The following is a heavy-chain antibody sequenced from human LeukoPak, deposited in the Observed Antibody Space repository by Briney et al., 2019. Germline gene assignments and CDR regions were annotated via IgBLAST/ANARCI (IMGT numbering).Heavy chain of an antibody. Sequence: GGSLRLSCAASAFTYSDYWMTWVRQAPGTGLERVANINKDGSETYYVDSVRGRFTISRDNAKNSVYLQMNSLRDDDTAVYYCTRDKGWQQFDSWGQGTLVTVSS. CDR1: AFTYSDYW. CDR2: INKDGSET. J-gene: IGHJ4*02. CDR3: TRDKGWQQFDS. V-gene: IGHV3-7*01. D-gene: IGHD5-24*01.